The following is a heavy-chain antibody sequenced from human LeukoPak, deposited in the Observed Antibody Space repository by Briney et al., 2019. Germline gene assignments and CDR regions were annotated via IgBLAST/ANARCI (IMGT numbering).Heavy chain of an antibody. CDR1: GGSISSSSYY. Sequence: SETLSLTXTVSGGSISSSSYYWGWISQPPGKGLEWIGSIYYSGSTYYNPSLKSRVTISVDTSKNQFSLQLSSVSAADTAVYYCAETSNIVVVPAAISAYYYYMDVWGKGTTVTVSS. V-gene: IGHV4-39*01. D-gene: IGHD2-2*01. J-gene: IGHJ6*03. CDR2: IYYSGST. CDR3: AETSNIVVVPAAISAYYYYMDV.